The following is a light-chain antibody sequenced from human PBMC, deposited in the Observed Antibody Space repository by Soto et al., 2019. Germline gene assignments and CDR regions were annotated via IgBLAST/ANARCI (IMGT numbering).Light chain of an antibody. J-gene: IGKJ2*01. Sequence: EIVLTQSPATLSLSPGERATLSCRASQSVSSYLAWYQQKPGQAPRLLIYDASNRATGIPARFSGSGSGTDFTLTISSLEPEDFAFYYCQKRSHLPSFGQGTKLEIK. CDR3: QKRSHLPS. V-gene: IGKV3-11*01. CDR1: QSVSSY. CDR2: DAS.